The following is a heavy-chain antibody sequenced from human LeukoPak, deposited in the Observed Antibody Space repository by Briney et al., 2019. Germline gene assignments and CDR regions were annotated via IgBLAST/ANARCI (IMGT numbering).Heavy chain of an antibody. CDR3: ARDQKYSSSSNFDY. CDR2: VFHSGNT. D-gene: IGHD6-6*01. V-gene: IGHV4-38-2*02. J-gene: IGHJ4*02. CDR1: GYSISRTYY. Sequence: SQTLSLTCTVSGYSISRTYYGGWIRQPPGKGRGWVGSVFHSGNTYYNPSLKSRLTISADTSKNQFSLKLSSVTAADTAVYYCARDQKYSSSSNFDYWGQGTLVTVSS.